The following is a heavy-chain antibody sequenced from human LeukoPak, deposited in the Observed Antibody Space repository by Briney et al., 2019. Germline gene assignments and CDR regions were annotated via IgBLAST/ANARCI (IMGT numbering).Heavy chain of an antibody. CDR3: ARDRAKVIATLME. D-gene: IGHD2-21*01. Sequence: PSETLSLTCAVYGGSFSGYHWSWIRQPPGKGLEWIGSIYYSGSTYYNPSLKSRVTISVDTSKNQFSLKLSSVTAADTAVYYCARDRAKVIATLMEWGQGTLVTVSS. J-gene: IGHJ4*02. V-gene: IGHV4-34*01. CDR1: GGSFSGYH. CDR2: IYYSGST.